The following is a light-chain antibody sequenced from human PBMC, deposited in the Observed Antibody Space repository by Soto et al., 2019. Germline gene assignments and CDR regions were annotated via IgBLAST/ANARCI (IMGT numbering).Light chain of an antibody. J-gene: IGKJ2*01. V-gene: IGKV2-28*01. CDR3: MQAGQTPRI. CDR2: SGS. CDR1: QSLLHSNGYNY. Sequence: DIVMTQSPLSLPVTPGEPASISCRSSQSLLHSNGYNYLDWYLQKPGQSPQLLIYSGSNRASGVPDRISGSGSGTDFTLKISRGEAEDVGTYYCMQAGQTPRIFGPGTKLEIK.